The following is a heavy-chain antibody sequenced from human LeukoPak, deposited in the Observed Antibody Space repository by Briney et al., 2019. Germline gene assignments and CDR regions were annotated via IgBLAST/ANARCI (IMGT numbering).Heavy chain of an antibody. D-gene: IGHD3-3*01. CDR2: ISYDGSNK. Sequence: GGSLRLSCAASGFTFSSYAMSWVRQAPGKGLEWVAVISYDGSNKYYADSVKGRFTISRDNAKNSLSLQMSSLRAEDTAVYYCARDRNTDFWSGYYTNYFDYWGQGTLVIVSS. V-gene: IGHV3-30*04. CDR1: GFTFSSYA. J-gene: IGHJ4*02. CDR3: ARDRNTDFWSGYYTNYFDY.